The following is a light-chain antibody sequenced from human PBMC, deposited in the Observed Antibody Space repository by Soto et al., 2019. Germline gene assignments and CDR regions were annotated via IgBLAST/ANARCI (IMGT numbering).Light chain of an antibody. CDR3: QSYDSTLSARYV. CDR1: SSDIGGYNY. J-gene: IGLJ1*01. CDR2: EVS. Sequence: QSALTQPASVSGSPGQSITISCAGTSSDIGGYNYVSWYQQHPGKAPKVMIYEVSNRPSGVPDRFSASTSGTSASLAITGLQAEDEGDYYCQSYDSTLSARYVFGTGTKLTVL. V-gene: IGLV2-14*01.